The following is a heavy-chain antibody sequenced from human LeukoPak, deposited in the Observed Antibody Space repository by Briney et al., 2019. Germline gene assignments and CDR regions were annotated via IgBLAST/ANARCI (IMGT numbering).Heavy chain of an antibody. V-gene: IGHV4-39*07. D-gene: IGHD3-22*01. CDR3: ARANYYDSSGVRY. CDR1: GGSISSSNYY. J-gene: IGHJ4*02. Sequence: SETLSLTCTVSGGSISSSNYYWGWIRQPPGKGLEWIGSIYYSGSTYYNPSLKSRVTISVDTSKNQFSLKLSSVTAADTAVYYCARANYYDSSGVRYWGQGTLVTVSS. CDR2: IYYSGST.